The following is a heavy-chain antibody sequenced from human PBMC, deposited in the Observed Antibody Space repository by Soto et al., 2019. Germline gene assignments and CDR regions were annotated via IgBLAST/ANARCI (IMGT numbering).Heavy chain of an antibody. V-gene: IGHV1-46*01. Sequence: QVQLVQSGAEVKEPGASVKISCKASGYTFTNYYLHWVRQAPGQGLEWMGMINPSNGSPTYAEKFRGRVTMTRDTSTSTVYVELSSLRSEDTAVYYCASWDIVATGLDYCGQGTLVTVSS. CDR3: ASWDIVATGLDY. J-gene: IGHJ4*02. D-gene: IGHD5-12*01. CDR1: GYTFTNYY. CDR2: INPSNGSP.